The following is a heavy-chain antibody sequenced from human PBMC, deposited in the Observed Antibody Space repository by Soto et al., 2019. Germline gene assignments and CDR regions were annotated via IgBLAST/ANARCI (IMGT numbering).Heavy chain of an antibody. CDR2: IYSSGST. D-gene: IGHD6-19*01. Sequence: SETLSLTCTVSGGSINSHYWTWIRQSAGKGLEWIGRIYSSGSTSCNPSLRSRVTMSVHTSKSQFSLTLSSVTAADTAVYYCAKTYGSTLNAFDCWGQGTLVTVSS. CDR1: GGSINSHY. V-gene: IGHV4-4*07. CDR3: AKTYGSTLNAFDC. J-gene: IGHJ4*02.